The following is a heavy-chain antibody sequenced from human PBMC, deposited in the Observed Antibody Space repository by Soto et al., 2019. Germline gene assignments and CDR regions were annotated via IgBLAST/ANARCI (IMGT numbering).Heavy chain of an antibody. V-gene: IGHV4-31*03. D-gene: IGHD7-27*01. CDR1: GGSISSGGDY. Sequence: PSETLSLTCTVSGGSISSGGDYWSWIRQHPGKGLEWIGYIYYSGSTYYNPSLKSRVSISVDTSKNQFSLKLSSVTAADTAVYYCAREDQTGEYAFDIWGQGTMVTVSS. J-gene: IGHJ3*02. CDR2: IYYSGST. CDR3: AREDQTGEYAFDI.